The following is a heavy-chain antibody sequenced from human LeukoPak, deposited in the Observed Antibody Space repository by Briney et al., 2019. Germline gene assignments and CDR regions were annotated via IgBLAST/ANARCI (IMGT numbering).Heavy chain of an antibody. Sequence: ASVKVSCKASGYTFTGYYMHWVRQAPGQGLEWMGWINPNSGGTNYAQKFQGRVTMTRDTSISTAYMELSRLRSDDTAVYYCARDQRSRVWFGEFFLGYVYWGQGALVTVSS. D-gene: IGHD3-10*01. CDR3: ARDQRSRVWFGEFFLGYVY. CDR1: GYTFTGYY. CDR2: INPNSGGT. J-gene: IGHJ4*02. V-gene: IGHV1-2*02.